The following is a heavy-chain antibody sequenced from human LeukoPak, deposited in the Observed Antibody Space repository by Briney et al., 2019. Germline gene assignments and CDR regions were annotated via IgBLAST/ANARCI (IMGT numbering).Heavy chain of an antibody. CDR3: AKVAPIDYYDSSGYYPFDY. D-gene: IGHD3-22*01. Sequence: PGGSLRLSCAASGSTFSSYAMSWVRQAPGKGLEWVSAISGSGGSTYYADSVKGRFTISRDNSKNTLYLQMNSLRAEDTAVYYCAKVAPIDYYDSSGYYPFDYWGQGTLVTVSS. CDR2: ISGSGGST. J-gene: IGHJ4*02. V-gene: IGHV3-23*01. CDR1: GSTFSSYA.